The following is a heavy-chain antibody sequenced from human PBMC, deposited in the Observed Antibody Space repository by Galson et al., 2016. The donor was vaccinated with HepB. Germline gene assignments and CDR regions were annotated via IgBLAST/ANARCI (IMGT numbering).Heavy chain of an antibody. Sequence: SLRLSCAASGFTFDDYAMHWVRQAPGKGLEWVSRISWNSCSIGHADSVKGRFTISRDNAKNSLYLQMNSLRAEDTALYYCARTGRGISGYFHYWGQGTLVTVSS. CDR3: ARTGRGISGYFHY. V-gene: IGHV3-9*01. D-gene: IGHD7-27*01. CDR1: GFTFDDYA. CDR2: ISWNSCSI. J-gene: IGHJ4*02.